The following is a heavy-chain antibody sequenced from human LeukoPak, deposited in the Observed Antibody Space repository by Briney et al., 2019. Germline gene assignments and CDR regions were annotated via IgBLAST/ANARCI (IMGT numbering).Heavy chain of an antibody. CDR1: GFTFRDYY. D-gene: IGHD5-18*01. Sequence: PGGSVRLLCAASGFTFRDYYMIGMRQSRGRAREGVSYISSSRSYTNCADSVKGRFTISRDNAKNSLYLQMNSLRDEDTAVYYCARKAISGYVADWGQGTLVTV. CDR2: ISSSRSYT. J-gene: IGHJ4*02. V-gene: IGHV3-11*06. CDR3: ARKAISGYVAD.